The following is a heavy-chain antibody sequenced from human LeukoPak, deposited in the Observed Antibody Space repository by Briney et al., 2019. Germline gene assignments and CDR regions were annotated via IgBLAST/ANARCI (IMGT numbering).Heavy chain of an antibody. CDR2: IIPILGIA. D-gene: IGHD1-26*01. V-gene: IGHV1-69*04. J-gene: IGHJ3*02. CDR3: ARSYGSGSYYAEGAFDI. Sequence: SVKVSCKASGGTFSSCAISWVRQAPGQGLEWMGRIIPILGIANYAQKFQGRVTITADKSTSTAYMELSSLRSEDTAVYYCARSYGSGSYYAEGAFDIWGQGTMVTVSS. CDR1: GGTFSSCA.